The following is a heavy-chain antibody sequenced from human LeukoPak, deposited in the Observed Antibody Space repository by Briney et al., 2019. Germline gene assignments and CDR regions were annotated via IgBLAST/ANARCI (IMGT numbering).Heavy chain of an antibody. J-gene: IGHJ3*02. Sequence: SETLSLTCTVSGGSISNYYWSWIRQPAGKGLEWVGYIYYSGSTYYNPSLKSRVTISVDTSKNQFSLKLSSVTTADTAVYYCASSTLVGATAFDIWGQGTMVTVSS. D-gene: IGHD1-26*01. V-gene: IGHV4-59*12. CDR2: IYYSGST. CDR3: ASSTLVGATAFDI. CDR1: GGSISNYY.